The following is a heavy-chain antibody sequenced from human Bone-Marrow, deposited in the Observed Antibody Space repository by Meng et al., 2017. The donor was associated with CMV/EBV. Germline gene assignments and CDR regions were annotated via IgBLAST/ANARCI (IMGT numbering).Heavy chain of an antibody. CDR2: ISGSGGST. CDR3: ARDMAVADY. J-gene: IGHJ4*02. CDR1: GFTFSSYA. D-gene: IGHD6-19*01. Sequence: GGLLKNSCAAAGFTFSSYAMSWVRQAPGKGLEWVSAISGSGGSTYYADSVKGRFTISRDNSKNTLYLQMNSLRAEDTAVYYCARDMAVADYWGQGTLGTVSS. V-gene: IGHV3-23*01.